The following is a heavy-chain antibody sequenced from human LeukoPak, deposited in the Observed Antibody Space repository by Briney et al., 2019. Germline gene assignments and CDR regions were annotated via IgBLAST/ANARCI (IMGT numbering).Heavy chain of an antibody. V-gene: IGHV4-4*07. CDR1: GGSISSYY. D-gene: IGHD1-26*01. CDR2: MYASGDF. J-gene: IGHJ4*02. CDR3: ARGWAPRGQKSCFDY. Sequence: SETLSLTCTVSGGSISSYYWTWIRQPAGKGLEWLGRMYASGDFNYDPFLKSRVTMSVDTSKNQFSLNLSSVTAADTAVYYCARGWAPRGQKSCFDYWGRGTLVTVSS.